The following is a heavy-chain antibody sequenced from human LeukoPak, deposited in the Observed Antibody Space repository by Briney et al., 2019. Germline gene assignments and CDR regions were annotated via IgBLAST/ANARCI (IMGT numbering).Heavy chain of an antibody. CDR2: INHSGST. D-gene: IGHD6-6*01. J-gene: IGHJ4*02. CDR3: ARVGGAARLIDY. V-gene: IGHV4-34*01. CDR1: GGSISSGGYS. Sequence: SSETLSLTCAVSGGSISSGGYSWSWIRQPPGKGLEWIGEINHSGSTNYNPSLKSRVTISVDTSKNQFSLKLSSVTAADTAVYYCARVGGAARLIDYWGQGTLVTVSS.